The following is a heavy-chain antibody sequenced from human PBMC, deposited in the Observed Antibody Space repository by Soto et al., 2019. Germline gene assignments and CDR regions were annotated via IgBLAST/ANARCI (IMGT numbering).Heavy chain of an antibody. J-gene: IGHJ4*02. D-gene: IGHD5-18*01. CDR1: GFTFNSYA. CDR3: ATSSYGYVSTYYFDY. CDR2: ISYDASTK. V-gene: IGHV3-30*03. Sequence: QVQLVESGGGVVQPGRSLRLSCAASGFTFNSYAMHWVRQAPGKGLEWVAVISYDASTKYYADSVKGRFTISRDNSKNTLDLQMNSLRAEDTAVYYCATSSYGYVSTYYFDYWGQGTLVTVSS.